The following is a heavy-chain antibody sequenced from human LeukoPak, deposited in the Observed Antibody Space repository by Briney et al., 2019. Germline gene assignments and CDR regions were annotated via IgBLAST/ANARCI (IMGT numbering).Heavy chain of an antibody. J-gene: IGHJ4*02. CDR1: GFTFSSYA. Sequence: GGSLRLSCAASGFTFSSYAMHWVRQAPGKGLGWVAVISYDGSNKYYADSVKGRFTISRDNSKNTLYLQMNSLRAEDTAVYYCASFLVRGEDYWGQGTLVTVSS. D-gene: IGHD3-10*01. V-gene: IGHV3-30-3*01. CDR2: ISYDGSNK. CDR3: ASFLVRGEDY.